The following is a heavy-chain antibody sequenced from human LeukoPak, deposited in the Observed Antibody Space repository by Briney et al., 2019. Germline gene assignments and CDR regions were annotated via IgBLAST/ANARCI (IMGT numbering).Heavy chain of an antibody. CDR1: GFTFSSYA. Sequence: GGSPRFSCAASGFTFSSYAMSWVRQAPGKGLEWVSAISGSGGSTYYADSVKGRFTISRDNSKNTLYLQMNSLRAEDTAVYYCAKDRKQWLPANFDYWGQGTLVTVSS. CDR2: ISGSGGST. J-gene: IGHJ4*02. D-gene: IGHD6-19*01. CDR3: AKDRKQWLPANFDY. V-gene: IGHV3-23*01.